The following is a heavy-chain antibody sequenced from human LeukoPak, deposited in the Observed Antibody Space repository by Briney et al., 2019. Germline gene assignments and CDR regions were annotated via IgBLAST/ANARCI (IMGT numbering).Heavy chain of an antibody. Sequence: GASVKVSCKASGYTFINYGITWVRQAPGQRLEWMGWVSAYNSAYNGNTHYAQKLQRRVTMPTDTSTNTGYMEMRSLRSDDTAVYYCAREYGSGSYTGIDYWGQGTLVTVSS. V-gene: IGHV1-18*01. J-gene: IGHJ4*02. D-gene: IGHD3-10*01. CDR3: AREYGSGSYTGIDY. CDR1: GYTFINYG. CDR2: VSAYNSAYNGNT.